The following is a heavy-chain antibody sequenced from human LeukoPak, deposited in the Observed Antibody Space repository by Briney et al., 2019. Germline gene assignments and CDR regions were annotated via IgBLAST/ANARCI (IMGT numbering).Heavy chain of an antibody. CDR2: ISSRSSSI. D-gene: IGHD6-19*01. CDR1: VFTFSSYS. Sequence: GGSLRLSCVASVFTFSSYSMNWVRQAPGKGLEWGSYISSRSSSIYYADSVTGRFTISRDNAKNSLYLQMNSLRAEDTAVYYCARGDASGWYEDYWGQGTLVTVSS. CDR3: ARGDASGWYEDY. V-gene: IGHV3-48*01. J-gene: IGHJ4*02.